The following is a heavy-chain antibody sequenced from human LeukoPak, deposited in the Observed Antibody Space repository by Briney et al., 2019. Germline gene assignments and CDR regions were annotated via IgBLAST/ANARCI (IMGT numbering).Heavy chain of an antibody. Sequence: GGSLRLSCAASGFTFSSYAMHWVRQAPGKGLEWVAVISYDGSNKYYADSVKGRFTISRDNSKNTLYLQMNSLRAEDTAVYYCARGVKVPAAWSYQYYYYMDVWGKGTTVTVS. J-gene: IGHJ6*03. CDR3: ARGVKVPAAWSYQYYYYMDV. CDR2: ISYDGSNK. CDR1: GFTFSSYA. D-gene: IGHD2-2*01. V-gene: IGHV3-30-3*01.